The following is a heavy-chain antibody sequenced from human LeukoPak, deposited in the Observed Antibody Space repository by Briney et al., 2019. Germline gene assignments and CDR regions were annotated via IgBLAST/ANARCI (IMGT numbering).Heavy chain of an antibody. D-gene: IGHD6-13*01. CDR1: GFTFSAFA. J-gene: IGHJ5*02. V-gene: IGHV3-23*01. CDR3: AKGAAAGKVDWFDP. Sequence: GASLRLSCAASGFTFSAFAMTWVRQAPGKAPEWVSSITGGGNSVFYADSVKGRFTFSRDNSKNTLYLQMNSLRVDDTAVYYCAKGAAAGKVDWFDPWGQGTLVTVSS. CDR2: ITGGGNSV.